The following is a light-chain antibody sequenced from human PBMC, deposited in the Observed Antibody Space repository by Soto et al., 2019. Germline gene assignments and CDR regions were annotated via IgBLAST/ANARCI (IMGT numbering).Light chain of an antibody. J-gene: IGKJ1*01. V-gene: IGKV1-5*03. CDR2: RAS. CDR1: QNIGRY. Sequence: DIQMTQSPSTLSASVGDEVTITCRASQNIGRYLAWYQQKPGKAHVLLIYRASDLESGVPSRFSGSGTDTEFTLTISSLQPDDFAAYYCQHYYSFPWTFRQGTKVGIK. CDR3: QHYYSFPWT.